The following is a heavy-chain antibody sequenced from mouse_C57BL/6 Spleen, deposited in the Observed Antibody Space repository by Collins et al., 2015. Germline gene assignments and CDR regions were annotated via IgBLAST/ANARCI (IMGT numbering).Heavy chain of an antibody. CDR3: ARWGYYGKAYAMDY. Sequence: QVQLQQSGAELMKPGASVKISCKATGYTFSSYWIEWVKQRPGHGLEWIGEILPGSGSTNYNEKFKGKATFTADTSSNTAYMQLSSLTSEDSAVYYCARWGYYGKAYAMDYWGQGTSVTVSS. J-gene: IGHJ4*01. V-gene: IGHV1-9*01. CDR2: ILPGSGST. CDR1: GYTFSSYW. D-gene: IGHD2-1*01.